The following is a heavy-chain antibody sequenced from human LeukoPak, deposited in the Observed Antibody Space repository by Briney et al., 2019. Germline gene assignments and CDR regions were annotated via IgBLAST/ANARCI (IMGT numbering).Heavy chain of an antibody. CDR2: INPNSGGT. V-gene: IGHV1-2*02. D-gene: IGHD3-16*02. Sequence: GASVKGSCKASGYTFTGYYMHWVRQAPGQGLEWMGWINPNSGGTNYAQKFQGRVTMTRDTSISTAYMELSRLRSDDTAVYYCASNLLRLGELSPGNWGQGTLVTVSS. J-gene: IGHJ4*02. CDR1: GYTFTGYY. CDR3: ASNLLRLGELSPGN.